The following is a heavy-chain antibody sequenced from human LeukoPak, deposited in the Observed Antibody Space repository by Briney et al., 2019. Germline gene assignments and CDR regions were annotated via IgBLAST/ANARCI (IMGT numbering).Heavy chain of an antibody. V-gene: IGHV5-51*01. CDR2: IYAGDFDT. Sequence: GESLKISCKGSGYSFTSYWIGWVRQMPGKGLEWMGIIYAGDFDTRYSPSFQGQVTFSVDTSISTAYLQWNSLKASDTAMYYCARRGAGGGWSYWGQGTLVTVSS. D-gene: IGHD6-19*01. J-gene: IGHJ4*02. CDR1: GYSFTSYW. CDR3: ARRGAGGGWSY.